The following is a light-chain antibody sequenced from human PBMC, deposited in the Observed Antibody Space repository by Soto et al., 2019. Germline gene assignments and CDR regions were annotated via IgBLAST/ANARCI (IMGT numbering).Light chain of an antibody. J-gene: IGLJ1*01. CDR3: SSYTTRNTEV. Sequence: QSVLTQPAPVSGSPGQSVSISCIGTSSDVGAFNYVSWYQHHPGKSPQLIIYDVTSRPSGVSNRFSASKSGNTASLTISVLQSEDEADYYCSSYTTRNTEVFGTGTKVTVL. CDR2: DVT. CDR1: SSDVGAFNY. V-gene: IGLV2-14*03.